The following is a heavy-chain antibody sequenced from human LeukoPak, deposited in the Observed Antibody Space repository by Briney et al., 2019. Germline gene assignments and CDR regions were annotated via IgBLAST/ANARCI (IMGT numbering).Heavy chain of an antibody. Sequence: SVKVSCKASGGTFSSYAISWVRQAPGQGLEWMGRIIRILGIANYAQKFQGRVTITADKSTSTAYMELSSLRSEDTAVYYCARDKLPYSSSWYYYYGMDVWGQGTTVTVSS. J-gene: IGHJ6*02. V-gene: IGHV1-69*04. CDR3: ARDKLPYSSSWYYYYGMDV. CDR1: GGTFSSYA. CDR2: IIRILGIA. D-gene: IGHD6-13*01.